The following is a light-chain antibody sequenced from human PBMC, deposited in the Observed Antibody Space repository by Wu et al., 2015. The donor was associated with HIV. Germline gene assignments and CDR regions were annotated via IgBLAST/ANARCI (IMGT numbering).Light chain of an antibody. J-gene: IGKJ2*01. V-gene: IGKV3-15*01. CDR2: GTS. Sequence: ETVMTQSPATLCVSPGERATLSCRASQSVSSNLAWYQQKPGQAPRLLIYGTSTRATAIPARFSGSGSGTEFTLTISSMQSEDFAVYYCQQYNNWPPAFGQGTKAGD. CDR1: QSVSSN. CDR3: QQYNNWPPA.